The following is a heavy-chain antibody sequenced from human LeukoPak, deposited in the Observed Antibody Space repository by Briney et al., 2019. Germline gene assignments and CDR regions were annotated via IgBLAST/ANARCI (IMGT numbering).Heavy chain of an antibody. CDR1: GGSISSYY. J-gene: IGHJ6*02. D-gene: IGHD4-17*01. V-gene: IGHV4-59*01. CDR2: IYYSGST. Sequence: SETLSLTCTVSGGSISSYYWSWIRQPPGKGLEWIGYIYYSGSTNYNPSLKSRVTISVDTSKNQFSLKLSSVTAADTAVYYCARDGSDYAFYYYYGMDVWGQGTTVTVSS. CDR3: ARDGSDYAFYYYYGMDV.